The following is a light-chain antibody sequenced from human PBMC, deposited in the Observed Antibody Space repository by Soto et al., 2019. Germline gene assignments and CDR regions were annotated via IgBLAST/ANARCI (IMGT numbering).Light chain of an antibody. CDR3: TSYASGSSHVV. CDR2: DVN. V-gene: IGLV2-14*01. J-gene: IGLJ2*01. CDR1: SSDIGGYDY. Sequence: QSALTQPASVSGSPGQSITLSCTGTSSDIGGYDYVSWYQRHPGKAPKLIIYDVNNRPSGVSNRFSGSKSGNTASLTISGLQADDEADYYCTSYASGSSHVVFVGGTKLTVL.